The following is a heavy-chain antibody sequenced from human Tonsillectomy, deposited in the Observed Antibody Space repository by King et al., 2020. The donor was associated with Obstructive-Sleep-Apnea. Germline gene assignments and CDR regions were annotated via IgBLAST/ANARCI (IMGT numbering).Heavy chain of an antibody. CDR2: ISTGSATI. CDR3: ARDHYADYLSYYDDMDV. CDR1: GFTFSRHS. D-gene: IGHD4-17*01. Sequence: VQLVESGGGLVQPGGSLRLSCAASGFTFSRHSMNWVRQAPGKGLEWVSYISTGSATIYYADSVKGRCSISRDNAKNSLYLQMCSLRAEDTAVYYCARDHYADYLSYYDDMDVWGPGTTVTVSS. V-gene: IGHV3-48*04. J-gene: IGHJ6*02.